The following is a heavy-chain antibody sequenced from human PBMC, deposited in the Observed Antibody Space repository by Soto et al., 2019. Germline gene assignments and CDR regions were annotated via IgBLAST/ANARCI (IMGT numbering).Heavy chain of an antibody. CDR3: ARASVHNLFGKYYYYYMDV. CDR1: GFTFDDYG. D-gene: IGHD3-3*01. V-gene: IGHV3-20*01. CDR2: INWNGGST. J-gene: IGHJ6*03. Sequence: GGSLRLSCAASGFTFDDYGMSWVRQAPGKGLEWVSGINWNGGSTGYADSVKGRFTISRDNAKNPLYLQMNSLRAEDTALYHCARASVHNLFGKYYYYYMDVWGKGTTVTVSS.